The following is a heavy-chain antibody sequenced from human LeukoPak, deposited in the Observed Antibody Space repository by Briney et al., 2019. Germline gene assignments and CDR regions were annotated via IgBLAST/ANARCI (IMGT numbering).Heavy chain of an antibody. V-gene: IGHV1-2*04. Sequence: ASVKVSCKASGYTFTGYYMHWVRQAPGQGLEWMGWINPNSGGTNYAQKFQGWVTMTRDTSISTAYMELSRLRSDDTAVYYCARRAAAGHDAFDIWGQGTMVTVSS. CDR2: INPNSGGT. CDR3: ARRAAAGHDAFDI. J-gene: IGHJ3*02. CDR1: GYTFTGYY. D-gene: IGHD6-13*01.